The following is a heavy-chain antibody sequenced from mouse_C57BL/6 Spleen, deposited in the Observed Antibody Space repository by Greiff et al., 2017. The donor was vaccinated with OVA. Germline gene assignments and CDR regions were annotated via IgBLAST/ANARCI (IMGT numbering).Heavy chain of an antibody. D-gene: IGHD3-3*01. V-gene: IGHV1-50*01. CDR1: GYTFTSYW. CDR2: IDPSDSYT. CDR3: ARGDGLDY. J-gene: IGHJ2*01. Sequence: QVQLQQSGAELVKPGASVKLSCKASGYTFTSYWMQWVKQRPGQGLEWIGEIDPSDSYTNYNQKFKGKATLTVDTSSSTAYMQLSSLTSEDSAVYYCARGDGLDYWGQGTTLTVSS.